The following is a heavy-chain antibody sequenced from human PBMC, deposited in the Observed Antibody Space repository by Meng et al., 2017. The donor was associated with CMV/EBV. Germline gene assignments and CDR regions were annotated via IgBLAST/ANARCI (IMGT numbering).Heavy chain of an antibody. CDR2: ISWNSGSV. J-gene: IGHJ4*02. CDR3: AKEIGHSGSYPLHY. CDR1: GFTFDDYA. D-gene: IGHD1-26*01. V-gene: IGHV3-9*01. Sequence: SLKISCAASGFTFDDYALHWVRQAPGKGLEWVSGISWNSGSVGYADSVKGRFTISRDNAKNSLYLQMNSLRAEDTALYYCAKEIGHSGSYPLHYWGQGTLVTVSS.